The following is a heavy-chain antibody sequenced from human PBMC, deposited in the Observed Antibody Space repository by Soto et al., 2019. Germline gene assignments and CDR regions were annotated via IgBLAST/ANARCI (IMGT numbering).Heavy chain of an antibody. CDR1: GFTFSSYA. V-gene: IGHV3-23*01. CDR3: ATLPPYGDPGRHDAFDI. D-gene: IGHD4-17*01. J-gene: IGHJ3*02. Sequence: EVQLLESGGGLVQPGGSLRLSCAASGFTFSSYAMSWVRQAPGKGLEWVSAISGSGGSTYYADSVKGRFTISRDNSKNTLYLQMNSLRAEDTAVYYCATLPPYGDPGRHDAFDIWGQGTMVTVSS. CDR2: ISGSGGST.